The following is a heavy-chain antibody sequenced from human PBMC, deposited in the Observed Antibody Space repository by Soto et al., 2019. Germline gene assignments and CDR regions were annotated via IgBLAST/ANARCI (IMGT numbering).Heavy chain of an antibody. CDR2: ISASGGTT. CDR1: GFTFSSYA. CDR3: ARSSLPVLYGMDV. V-gene: IGHV3-23*01. D-gene: IGHD6-6*01. J-gene: IGHJ6*02. Sequence: EVQVLESGGGLVQPGGSLRLSCAASGFTFSSYAMSWVRQAPGKGLEWVSGISASGGTTYYADSVKGRFTISRDSSKNTLYLQMSSLRAEDTAVYYCARSSLPVLYGMDVWGQGTTVSVSS.